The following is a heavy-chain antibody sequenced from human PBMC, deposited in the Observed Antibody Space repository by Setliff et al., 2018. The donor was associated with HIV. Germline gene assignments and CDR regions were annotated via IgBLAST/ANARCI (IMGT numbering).Heavy chain of an antibody. D-gene: IGHD6-19*01. V-gene: IGHV1-46*01. Sequence: ASVKVSCKASGYTFTTYPMHWVRQARGQGLEWMGVINTSGGSAGYAEKFRGRVTMTRDTSTNTVYMDLRNLRSEDTAVYYCARNQGDSSGWYAGDFWGHGTLVTVSS. CDR3: ARNQGDSSGWYAGDF. CDR2: INTSGGSA. CDR1: GYTFTTYP. J-gene: IGHJ4*01.